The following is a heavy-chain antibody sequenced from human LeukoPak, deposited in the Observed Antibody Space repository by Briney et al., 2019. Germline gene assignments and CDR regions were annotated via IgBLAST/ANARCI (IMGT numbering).Heavy chain of an antibody. CDR1: GITFSTFS. J-gene: IGHJ4*02. Sequence: PGGSLRLSCAASGITFSTFSMNWVRQAPGKGLEWVSCISSSGSYISYADSMKGRFTISRDNAKNSLSLQINSLRADGTAVYYCAREKIDDGHYVLDYWDQGTVVTVSS. V-gene: IGHV3-21*01. D-gene: IGHD4-17*01. CDR3: AREKIDDGHYVLDY. CDR2: ISSSGSYI.